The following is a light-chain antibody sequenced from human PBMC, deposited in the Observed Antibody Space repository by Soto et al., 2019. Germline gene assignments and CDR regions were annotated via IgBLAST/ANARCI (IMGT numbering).Light chain of an antibody. CDR2: AAS. CDR3: QQLNTYPLT. Sequence: DIQLTQSPSFLSASVRDRVTITCRASQDIGTSLAWYQQRPGKAPKVLNTAASTSQSEVPPRFSGSGSGTESTLTISSLQPEDLAPYYCQQLNTYPLTFGGGTKVEI. V-gene: IGKV1-9*01. J-gene: IGKJ4*01. CDR1: QDIGTS.